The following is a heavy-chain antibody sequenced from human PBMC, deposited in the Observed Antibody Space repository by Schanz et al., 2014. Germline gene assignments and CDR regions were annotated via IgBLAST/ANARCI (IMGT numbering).Heavy chain of an antibody. CDR1: GYTFTAYF. Sequence: QVQLVQSGAEVKQPGASVKVSCKASGYTFTAYFIHWVRQAPGQGLEWMGWISPYNGNTKYAEKLEDRVTMTTDISTSTAYMQLRSLTSDDTAVYYCARVVRSDYLSELDFWGQGTQVIVSS. CDR3: ARVVRSDYLSELDF. CDR2: ISPYNGNT. V-gene: IGHV1-18*04. J-gene: IGHJ4*02. D-gene: IGHD4-17*01.